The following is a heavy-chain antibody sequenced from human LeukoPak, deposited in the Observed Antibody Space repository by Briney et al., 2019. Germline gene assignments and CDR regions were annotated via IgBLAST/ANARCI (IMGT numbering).Heavy chain of an antibody. Sequence: PGGSLRLSCAASGFTFSNAWMSWVRQAPGKGLEWVGRIKSKTDGGTTDYAAPVKGRFTISRDDSKNTLYLQMNSLKTEDTAVYYCTTHAYYYGSGKLGYWGQGTLVTVSS. CDR3: TTHAYYYGSGKLGY. CDR1: GFTFSNAW. D-gene: IGHD3-10*01. V-gene: IGHV3-15*01. J-gene: IGHJ4*02. CDR2: IKSKTDGGTT.